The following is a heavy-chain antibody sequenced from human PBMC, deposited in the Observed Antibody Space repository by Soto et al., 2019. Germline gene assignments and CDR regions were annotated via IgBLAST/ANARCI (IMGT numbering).Heavy chain of an antibody. J-gene: IGHJ4*02. CDR3: ARVGLSSAYMRSRRYDH. CDR2: IWFDGSNK. D-gene: IGHD2-21*01. V-gene: IGHV3-33*01. CDR1: GFTFSNYG. Sequence: QVQLVESGGGVVQPGRSLRLSCAASGFTFSNYGMQWVRQAPGKGLEWVAVIWFDGSNKYYADSVKGRFTISRDNSKNTLYLQMDNLRAEDTAVYYCARVGLSSAYMRSRRYDHWGQGTLVTVSS.